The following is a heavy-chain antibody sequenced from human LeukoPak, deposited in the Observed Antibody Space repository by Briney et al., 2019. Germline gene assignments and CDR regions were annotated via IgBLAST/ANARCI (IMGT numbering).Heavy chain of an antibody. D-gene: IGHD3-22*01. V-gene: IGHV1-69*13. Sequence: ASVKVSCKASGGTFSSYAISWVRQAPGQGLEWMGGIIPIFGTANYAQKFQGRVTITADESTSTAYMELSSLRSEDTAVYYCARAGYDSSGYYYVAEYFQHWGQGTLVTVSS. CDR2: IIPIFGTA. CDR3: ARAGYDSSGYYYVAEYFQH. J-gene: IGHJ1*01. CDR1: GGTFSSYA.